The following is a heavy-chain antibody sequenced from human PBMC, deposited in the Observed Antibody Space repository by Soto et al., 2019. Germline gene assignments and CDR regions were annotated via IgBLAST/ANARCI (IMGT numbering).Heavy chain of an antibody. CDR2: TYYRSKWYN. J-gene: IGHJ6*03. CDR1: GDSVSSNSAA. V-gene: IGHV6-1*01. CDR3: AREEEYSSSLDYYMDV. Sequence: SQTLSLTCAISGDSVSSNSAAWNWIRQSPSRGLEWLGRTYYRSKWYNDYAVSVKSRITINPDTSKNQFSLQLNSVTPEDTAVYYCAREEEYSSSLDYYMDVWGKGTTVTVSS. D-gene: IGHD6-6*01.